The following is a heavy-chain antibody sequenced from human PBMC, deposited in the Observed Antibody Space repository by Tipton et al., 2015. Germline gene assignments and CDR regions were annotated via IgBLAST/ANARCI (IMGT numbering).Heavy chain of an antibody. J-gene: IGHJ4*02. D-gene: IGHD2-15*01. CDR3: ARQPLGGIFDY. CDR1: GGIFSDYA. Sequence: QLVQSGAEVKKPGSSVKVSCKASGGIFSDYAIHWARQAPGQGLEWMGGIIPIFGTGNYAQKFQGRVTITADESTSTAYMELSSLRSEDTAVYYCARQPLGGIFDYWGQGTLVTVSS. V-gene: IGHV1-69*01. CDR2: IIPIFGTG.